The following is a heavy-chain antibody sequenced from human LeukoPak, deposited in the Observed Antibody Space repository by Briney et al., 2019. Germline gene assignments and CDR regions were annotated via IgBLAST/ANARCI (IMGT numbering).Heavy chain of an antibody. J-gene: IGHJ3*02. CDR3: ARGGRTGGFPYCGGDCYSTPGFDI. Sequence: PGGSLRLSCAASGFTFSSYAMHWVRQAPGKGLEWVAVISYDGSNKYYAASVKGRFTFSRDNSKNTLYLQMNSLRAEDTAVYYCARGGRTGGFPYCGGDCYSTPGFDIWGQGTMVTVSS. CDR2: ISYDGSNK. D-gene: IGHD2-21*02. V-gene: IGHV3-30-3*01. CDR1: GFTFSSYA.